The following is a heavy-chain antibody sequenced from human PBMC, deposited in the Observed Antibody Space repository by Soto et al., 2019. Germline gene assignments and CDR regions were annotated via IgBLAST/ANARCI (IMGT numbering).Heavy chain of an antibody. CDR1: GGSIAGGDYY. D-gene: IGHD3-22*01. CDR2: IYSSGTT. J-gene: IGHJ4*02. CDR3: VRGYYESSDYYVGSPAFEY. Sequence: QVQLQESGPGLVKASQTLSLTCTVFGGSIAGGDYYWAWIRQPPGRGLEWIGYIYSSGTTYYTPSLKGRLTISLAQSQVSLKLTSVTATDTGVYYCVRGYYESSDYYVGSPAFEYWGQGARVSVSS. V-gene: IGHV4-30-4*01.